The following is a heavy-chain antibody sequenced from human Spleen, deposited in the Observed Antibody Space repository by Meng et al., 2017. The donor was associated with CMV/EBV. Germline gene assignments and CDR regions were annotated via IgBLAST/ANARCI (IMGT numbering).Heavy chain of an antibody. CDR1: GFTFSNYW. CDR2: IKQDATEK. V-gene: IGHV3-7*01. J-gene: IGHJ4*02. CDR3: ARAGGSRVTDHDY. Sequence: GESLKISCAASGFTFSNYWMTWVRQAPGKGLEWVANIKQDATEKYYVDSVKGRFTISRDNAKKSLYLQMNSLRAEDTAVYYCARAGGSRVTDHDYWGQGTLVTVSS. D-gene: IGHD2-21*02.